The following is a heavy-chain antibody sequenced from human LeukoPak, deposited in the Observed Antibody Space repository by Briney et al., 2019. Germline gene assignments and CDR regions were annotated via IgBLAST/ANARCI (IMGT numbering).Heavy chain of an antibody. J-gene: IGHJ6*02. Sequence: SETLSLTCTVSGGSISSYYWSWIRQPPGKGLEWIGYIYYSGSTNYNPSLKSRVTISVDTSKNQFSLKLSSVTAADTAVYYCARDGGFLEWSVSPYGMDVWGRGTTVTVSS. CDR2: IYYSGST. V-gene: IGHV4-59*01. CDR3: ARDGGFLEWSVSPYGMDV. CDR1: GGSISSYY. D-gene: IGHD3-3*01.